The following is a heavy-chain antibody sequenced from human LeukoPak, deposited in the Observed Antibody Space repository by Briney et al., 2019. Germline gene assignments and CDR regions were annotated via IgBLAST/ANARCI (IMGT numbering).Heavy chain of an antibody. J-gene: IGHJ4*02. CDR1: GYTFTSYG. CDR2: ISAYNGNT. V-gene: IGHV1-18*01. D-gene: IGHD3-9*01. CDR3: ARVLDILTGYYIDY. Sequence: ASVKVSCKASGYTFTSYGISWVRQAPGQGLEWMGWISAYNGNTNYAQKLQGRVTTTTDTSTSTAYMELRSLRSDDTAVYYCARVLDILTGYYIDYWGQGTLVTVSS.